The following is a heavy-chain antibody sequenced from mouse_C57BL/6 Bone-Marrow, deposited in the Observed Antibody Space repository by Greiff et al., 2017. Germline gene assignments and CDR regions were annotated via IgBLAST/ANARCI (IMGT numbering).Heavy chain of an antibody. J-gene: IGHJ3*01. CDR2: IYPRDGST. CDR1: GYTFTSYD. V-gene: IGHV1-85*01. CDR3: ARERYDYDVGFAY. D-gene: IGHD2-4*01. Sequence: SGPELVKPGASVKLSCKASGYTFTSYDINWVKQRPGQGLGWIGWIYPRDGSTKYNEKFKGKATLTVDTSSSTAYMELHSLTSEDSAVYFCARERYDYDVGFAYWGQGTLVTVSA.